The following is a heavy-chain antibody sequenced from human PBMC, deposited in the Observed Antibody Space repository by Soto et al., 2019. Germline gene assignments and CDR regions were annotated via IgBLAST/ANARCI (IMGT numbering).Heavy chain of an antibody. Sequence: WVSLRLSCVGSGFTFSTYWMNCVRQAPGKGLEWVANINPDGNVGTYVDSVRGRFTTSRDNAKNSLYLQMNSLRADDTAVYFCAGWGGHDYNYWGQGIMVTVSS. CDR3: AGWGGHDYNY. CDR2: INPDGNVG. CDR1: GFTFSTYW. J-gene: IGHJ4*02. V-gene: IGHV3-7*03. D-gene: IGHD4-4*01.